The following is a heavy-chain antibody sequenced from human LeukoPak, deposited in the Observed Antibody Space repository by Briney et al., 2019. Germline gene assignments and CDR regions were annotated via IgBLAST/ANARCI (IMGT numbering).Heavy chain of an antibody. V-gene: IGHV3-74*01. J-gene: IGHJ3*02. Sequence: PGGSLRLSCAASGFTFSSYWMHWVRQAPGKGLVWVSRINSDGSSTSYADSVKGRFTISRDNSKNTLYLQMSSLRAEDTAVYYCAKREWLNGGAFAIWGQGTMVTVSS. CDR2: INSDGSST. D-gene: IGHD3-3*01. CDR1: GFTFSSYW. CDR3: AKREWLNGGAFAI.